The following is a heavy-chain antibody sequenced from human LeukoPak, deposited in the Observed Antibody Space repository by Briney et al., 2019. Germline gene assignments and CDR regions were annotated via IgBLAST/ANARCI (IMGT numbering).Heavy chain of an antibody. J-gene: IGHJ5*02. V-gene: IGHV1-8*01. CDR1: GYTFTSYD. CDR3: ARVYYDLHQSTIVWFDP. D-gene: IGHD3-22*01. Sequence: ASVKVSCKASGYTFTSYDINWVRQATGQGLEWMGWMDPNSGNTGYAQKFQGRVTMTRNTSISTAYMELSSLRSEDTAVYYCARVYYDLHQSTIVWFDPWGQGTLVTVSS. CDR2: MDPNSGNT.